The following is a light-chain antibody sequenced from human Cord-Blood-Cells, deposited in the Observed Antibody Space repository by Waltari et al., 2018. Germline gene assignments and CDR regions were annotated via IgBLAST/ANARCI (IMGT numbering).Light chain of an antibody. CDR2: LNSDGSH. Sequence: QLVLTQSPSASASLGASAKLTRTLSGGHSSYAIDWHQQQPATGPRYLMKLNSDGSHSKGDGIPDRVSLSSSGAERYRTISRLQSEDEADYYCQTCGTGFLFGGGSKLTDL. CDR1: GGHSSYA. V-gene: IGLV4-69*01. J-gene: IGLJ3*02. CDR3: QTCGTGFL.